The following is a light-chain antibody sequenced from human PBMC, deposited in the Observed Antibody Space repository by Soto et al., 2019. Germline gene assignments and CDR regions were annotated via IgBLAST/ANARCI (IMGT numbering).Light chain of an antibody. CDR2: DVS. Sequence: QSVLTQPASVSGSPGQSITISCTGTSSDVGGYNYVSWYQQHPGKAPKLMIYDVSNRPSGVSNRFSGSKSGNTASLTISGLQAEDEADYYFSSYTSSNTRVFGTGTTVTVL. CDR3: SSYTSSNTRV. J-gene: IGLJ1*01. CDR1: SSDVGGYNY. V-gene: IGLV2-14*01.